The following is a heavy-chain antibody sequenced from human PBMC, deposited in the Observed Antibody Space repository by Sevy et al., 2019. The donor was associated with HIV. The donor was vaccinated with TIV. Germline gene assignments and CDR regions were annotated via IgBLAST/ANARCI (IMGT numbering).Heavy chain of an antibody. CDR3: AKTPGATGRGSWTAMDNLWGMDV. D-gene: IGHD5-18*01. V-gene: IGHV3-23*01. J-gene: IGHJ6*02. Sequence: GGSLRLSCAASGFTFSSYAMSWVRQAPGKGLEWVSAISGSGGSTYYADSVKGRFTISRDNSKNTLYLQMNSRRAEDTAVYYCAKTPGATGRGSWTAMDNLWGMDVWCQGTTVTVSS. CDR2: ISGSGGST. CDR1: GFTFSSYA.